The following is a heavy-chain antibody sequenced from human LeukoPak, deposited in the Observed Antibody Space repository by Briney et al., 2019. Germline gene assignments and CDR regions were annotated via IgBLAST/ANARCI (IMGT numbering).Heavy chain of an antibody. V-gene: IGHV1-69*13. CDR1: GGTFSSYA. CDR3: ARGDCSSTSCYPSLYYFDY. J-gene: IGHJ4*02. Sequence: WASVTVSCKASGGTFSSYAISWVRQAPGQGLEWMGGIIPIFGTANYAQKFQGRVTITADESTSTAYMELSSLRSEDTAVYYCARGDCSSTSCYPSLYYFDYWGQGTLVTVSS. D-gene: IGHD2-2*01. CDR2: IIPIFGTA.